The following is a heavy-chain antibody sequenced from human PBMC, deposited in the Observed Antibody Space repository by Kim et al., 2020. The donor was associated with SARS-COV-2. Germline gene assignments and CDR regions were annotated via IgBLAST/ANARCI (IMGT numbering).Heavy chain of an antibody. D-gene: IGHD6-6*01. CDR1: GFTFSSYA. Sequence: GGSLRLSCAASGFTFSSYAMHWVRQAPGKGLEWVAVISYDGSNKYYADSVKGRFTISRDNSKNTLYLQMNSLRAEDTAVYYCARGYSSSKAVYYYYMDVWGKGTTVTVSS. CDR3: ARGYSSSKAVYYYYMDV. J-gene: IGHJ6*03. V-gene: IGHV3-30-3*01. CDR2: ISYDGSNK.